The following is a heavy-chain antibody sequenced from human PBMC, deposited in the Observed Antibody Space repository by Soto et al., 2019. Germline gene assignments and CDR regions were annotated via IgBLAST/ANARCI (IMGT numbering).Heavy chain of an antibody. CDR2: IIPIFGTA. Sequence: QVPLVQSGAEVRKPGSSVKVSCKASGGTFSRYAISWVRQAPGQGLEWMGGIIPIFGTANHAQKFQGRVTIIADESTSTVYMELSSLRSEDTAMYYCARGWGYDSNDYYYAYWGQGTLVIVSS. D-gene: IGHD3-22*01. CDR1: GGTFSRYA. V-gene: IGHV1-69*01. CDR3: ARGWGYDSNDYYYAY. J-gene: IGHJ4*02.